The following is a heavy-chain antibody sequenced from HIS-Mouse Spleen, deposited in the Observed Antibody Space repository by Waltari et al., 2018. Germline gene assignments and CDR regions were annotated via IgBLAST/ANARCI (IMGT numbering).Heavy chain of an antibody. V-gene: IGHV4-39*07. CDR3: AREIPYSSSWYDWYFDL. D-gene: IGHD6-13*01. CDR2: IYYSGST. J-gene: IGHJ2*01. CDR1: GGSISTRSYY. Sequence: QLQLQESGPGLVKPSETLSLTCTVSGGSISTRSYYRGWIRQPPGKGLEWIGSIYYSGSTYYNPSLKSRVTISVDTSKNQFSLKLSSVTAADTAVYYCAREIPYSSSWYDWYFDLWGRGTLVTVSS.